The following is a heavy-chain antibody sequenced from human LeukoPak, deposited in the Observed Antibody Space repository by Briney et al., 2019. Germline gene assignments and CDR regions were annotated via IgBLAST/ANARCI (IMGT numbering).Heavy chain of an antibody. CDR1: GFTFSSYA. J-gene: IGHJ4*02. CDR3: AKDGNYDYVWGARRGFDY. Sequence: PGGSLRLSCAASGFTFSSYAMSWVRQAPGKGLEWVSAISGSGGSTYYADSVKGRFTISRDNSKNTLYLQMNSLRAEDTAVYYCAKDGNYDYVWGARRGFDYWGQGTLVTVSS. CDR2: ISGSGGST. V-gene: IGHV3-23*01. D-gene: IGHD3-16*01.